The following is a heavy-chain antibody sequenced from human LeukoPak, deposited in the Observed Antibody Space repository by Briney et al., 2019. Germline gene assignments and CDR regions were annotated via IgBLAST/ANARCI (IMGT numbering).Heavy chain of an antibody. J-gene: IGHJ4*02. CDR3: ARVWREGSWIAAAVGY. D-gene: IGHD6-13*01. V-gene: IGHV1-8*01. CDR1: GYTFTSYD. Sequence: ASVKVSCKASGYTFTSYDINWVRQATGQGLEWMGWMNPNSGNTGYAQKFQGRVTMTRNTSISTAYMELRSLRSDDTAVYYCARVWREGSWIAAAVGYWGQGTLVTVSS. CDR2: MNPNSGNT.